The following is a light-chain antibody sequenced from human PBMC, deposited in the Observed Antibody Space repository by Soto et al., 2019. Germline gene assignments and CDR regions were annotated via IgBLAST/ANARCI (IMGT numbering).Light chain of an antibody. J-gene: IGKJ1*01. CDR1: QTISSW. CDR2: KAS. V-gene: IGKV1-5*03. CDR3: KHYNSYSEA. Sequence: DIQMTQSPSTLSGSVGDRVTITCRASQTISSWLAWYQQKPGKAPKLLIYKASTLKSGVPSRFSGSGSGTEFNLTISRLKPDDFATYYCKHYNSYSEAFGQGTKVDIK.